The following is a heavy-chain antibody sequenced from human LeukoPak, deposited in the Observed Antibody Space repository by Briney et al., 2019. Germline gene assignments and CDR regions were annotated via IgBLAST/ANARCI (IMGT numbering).Heavy chain of an antibody. J-gene: IGHJ4*02. CDR3: ARILTGYYIDY. Sequence: ASVKVSCKASGYTFTSYYMHWVRQAPGQGLEWMGIINPSGGSTSYAQKFQGRVTMTRDTSTSTVYMELSSLRSDDTAVYYCARILTGYYIDYWGQGTLVTVSS. D-gene: IGHD3-9*01. CDR2: INPSGGST. V-gene: IGHV1-46*01. CDR1: GYTFTSYY.